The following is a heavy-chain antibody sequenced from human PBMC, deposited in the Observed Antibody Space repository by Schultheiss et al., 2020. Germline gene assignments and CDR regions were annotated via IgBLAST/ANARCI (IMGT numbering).Heavy chain of an antibody. D-gene: IGHD2-2*01. CDR3: ARDRRYCSSTSCYSGGYYYYGMDV. V-gene: IGHV3-33*05. CDR1: GFTFSSYG. Sequence: GGSLRLSCAASGFTFSSYGMHWVRQAPGKGLVWVAVISYDGSNKYYADSVKGRFTISRDNSKNTLYLQMNSLRAEATAVYYCARDRRYCSSTSCYSGGYYYYGMDVWGQGTTVTVSS. J-gene: IGHJ6*02. CDR2: ISYDGSNK.